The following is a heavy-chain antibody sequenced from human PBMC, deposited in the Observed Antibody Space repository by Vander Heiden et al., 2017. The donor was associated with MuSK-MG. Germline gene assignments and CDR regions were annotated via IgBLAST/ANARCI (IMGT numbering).Heavy chain of an antibody. CDR2: INHSGST. CDR1: GGSFSAYY. J-gene: IGHJ5*02. V-gene: IGHV4-34*01. Sequence: QVQLQQWGAGLLKPSETLSLTCGVYGGSFSAYYWSWFRQPPGQGPEWIGAINHSGSTNSNPSLRSRVSISVDTSKSQFSLQLTSVTAADTAVYYCARQGSSCISICCWFDPWGQGTLVTVSS. D-gene: IGHD2-2*01. CDR3: ARQGSSCISICCWFDP.